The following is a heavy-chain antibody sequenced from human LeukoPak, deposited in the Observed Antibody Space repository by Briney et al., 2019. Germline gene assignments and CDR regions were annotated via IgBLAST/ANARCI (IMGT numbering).Heavy chain of an antibody. CDR2: ISYDGSNI. J-gene: IGHJ4*02. Sequence: PGGSLRLSCAASGFTSSSYGMHWVRQAPGKGLEWVAVISYDGSNIYYVDSVKGRFTISRDNAKNSLFLQMNSLRAEDTAVYYCARDNGWSADFWGQGTLVTVSS. D-gene: IGHD2-15*01. V-gene: IGHV3-30*03. CDR1: GFTSSSYG. CDR3: ARDNGWSADF.